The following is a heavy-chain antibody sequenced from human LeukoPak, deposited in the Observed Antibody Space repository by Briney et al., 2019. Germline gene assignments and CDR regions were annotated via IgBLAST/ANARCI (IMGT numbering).Heavy chain of an antibody. CDR2: IIPIFGTA. D-gene: IGHD4-23*01. V-gene: IGHV1-69*05. CDR1: GGTFSSYA. CDR3: ASGTGLDYGGDFDY. J-gene: IGHJ4*02. Sequence: GASVEVSCKASGGTFSSYAISWVRQAPGQGLEWMGGIIPIFGTANYAQKFQGRVTITTDESTSTAYMELSSLRSEDTAVYYCASGTGLDYGGDFDYWGQGTLVTVSS.